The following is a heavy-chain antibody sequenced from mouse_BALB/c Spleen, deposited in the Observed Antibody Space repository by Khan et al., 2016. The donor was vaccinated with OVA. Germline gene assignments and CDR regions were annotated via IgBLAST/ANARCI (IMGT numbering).Heavy chain of an antibody. CDR3: AGSWAMDY. J-gene: IGHJ4*01. CDR1: GFTFSDYG. V-gene: IGHV5-15*02. Sequence: EVELVESGGGLVQPGGSRKLSCAASGFTFSDYGLAWVRQAPGKGPEWVAFISSLAYSIYYADTVTGRFTISRETAKNTLYLEMSSLRSEDTAMYYCAGSWAMDYWGQGTSVTVSS. CDR2: ISSLAYSI.